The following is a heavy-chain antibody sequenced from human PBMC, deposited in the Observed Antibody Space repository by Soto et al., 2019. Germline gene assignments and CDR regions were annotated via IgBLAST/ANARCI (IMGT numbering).Heavy chain of an antibody. D-gene: IGHD6-19*01. V-gene: IGHV3-23*01. CDR2: ISNNGGST. J-gene: IGHJ4*02. CDR3: AKDPDISGWYQTDLDY. Sequence: PGGSLRLSCAASGFIFSSFAMSWVRQAPGKGLEWVSTISNNGGSTYSADSVKGRFTIPRDNSKNTLYLQMNSLRAEDTAVYYCAKDPDISGWYQTDLDYWGQGTLVTVSS. CDR1: GFIFSSFA.